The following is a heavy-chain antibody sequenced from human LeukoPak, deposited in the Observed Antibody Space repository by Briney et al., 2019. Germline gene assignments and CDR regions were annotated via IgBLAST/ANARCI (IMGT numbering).Heavy chain of an antibody. CDR1: GFTFSSYA. Sequence: GGSLRLSCAASGFTFSSYAMHWVRQAPGKGLEWVAVISYDGSNKYYADSVKGRFTISRDNSKNTLYLQMNSLRAEDTAVYYCARFDLPDYDILTGHRLEAFDIWGQGTMVTVSS. V-gene: IGHV3-30*04. CDR3: ARFDLPDYDILTGHRLEAFDI. D-gene: IGHD3-9*01. J-gene: IGHJ3*02. CDR2: ISYDGSNK.